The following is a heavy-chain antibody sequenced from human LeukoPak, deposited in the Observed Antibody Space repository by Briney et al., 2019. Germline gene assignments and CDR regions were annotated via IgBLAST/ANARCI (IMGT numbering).Heavy chain of an antibody. Sequence: SVKVSCKASGGTFSSYVISWVRQAPGQGLEWMGRIIPILGIANYAQKFQGRVTITADKSTSTAYMELSSLRSEDTAVYYCARASCGGDCYLVYWGQGTLVTVSS. V-gene: IGHV1-69*04. CDR3: ARASCGGDCYLVY. D-gene: IGHD2-21*02. J-gene: IGHJ4*02. CDR2: IIPILGIA. CDR1: GGTFSSYV.